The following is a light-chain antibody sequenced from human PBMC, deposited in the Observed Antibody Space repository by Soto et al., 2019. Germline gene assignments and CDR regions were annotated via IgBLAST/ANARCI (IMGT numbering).Light chain of an antibody. Sequence: DIQMTQSPSTLSASVGDRVTITCRASQSISTWLAWYQQKPGKAPKPLIYDASTLESGVPSRFSGRGSGTEFTLTISSLQPDDFATYYCQQYNSYWTFGQGTKVDI. V-gene: IGKV1-5*01. CDR2: DAS. CDR3: QQYNSYWT. J-gene: IGKJ1*01. CDR1: QSISTW.